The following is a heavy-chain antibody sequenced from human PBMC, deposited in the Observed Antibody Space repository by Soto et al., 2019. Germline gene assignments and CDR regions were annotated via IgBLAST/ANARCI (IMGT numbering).Heavy chain of an antibody. D-gene: IGHD3-10*01. J-gene: IGHJ4*02. CDR1: GCSFTSFP. Sequence: QVQLVQSGAEVKKPGASVKVSCKASGCSFTSFPIHWVRQAPGQGLECMGWINAANGYTRYSQKFQGRVTITRDTPATTAYMDLSSLTSEDTAVYYCARGGGLDDWGQGTLITVSS. CDR2: INAANGYT. V-gene: IGHV1-3*01. CDR3: ARGGGLDD.